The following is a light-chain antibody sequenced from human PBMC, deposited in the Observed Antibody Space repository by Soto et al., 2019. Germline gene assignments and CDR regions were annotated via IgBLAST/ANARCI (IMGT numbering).Light chain of an antibody. CDR2: GAS. J-gene: IGKJ2*01. CDR3: QQYGGSPFT. Sequence: EIVLTQSPGTLSLSPRERATLSCRASQSIFNNYLAWYQQKPGQAPRLLVYGASFRATGIPDRFIGSGSGTDFTLTISRLEPEEFAVYYCQQYGGSPFTFGQGTRLEIK. V-gene: IGKV3-20*01. CDR1: QSIFNNY.